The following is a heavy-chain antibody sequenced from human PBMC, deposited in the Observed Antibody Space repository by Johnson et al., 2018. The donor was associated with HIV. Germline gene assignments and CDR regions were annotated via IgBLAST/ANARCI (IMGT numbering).Heavy chain of an antibody. D-gene: IGHD3-10*01. V-gene: IGHV3-33*08. CDR3: GSGSDRDPVAFDI. J-gene: IGHJ3*02. Sequence: QVQLVESGGGLVQPGGSLRLSCAASGFTVSSYYMRWVRQAPGKGLEWVAAIWYDGSNVYYADSVRGRFTISRDNSKNTLYLQMNSLRAEDTAVYYYGSGSDRDPVAFDIWGQGTMVTVSS. CDR2: IWYDGSNV. CDR1: GFTVSSYY.